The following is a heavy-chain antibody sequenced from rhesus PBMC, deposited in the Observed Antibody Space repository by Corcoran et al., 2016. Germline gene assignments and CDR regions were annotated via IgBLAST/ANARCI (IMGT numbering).Heavy chain of an antibody. D-gene: IGHD4-29*01. V-gene: IGHV4-99*01. CDR1: GYSISSGYY. CDR3: SSPPFRSSFTDF. Sequence: QVQLQESGPGLVKPSETLSITCAVSGYSISSGYYWGWIRQPPGKGLEYIGYISGSSESTSYNPSLNSPGTILIDTSKRQFSRKLISVTAAYTALHYLSSPPFRSSFTDFWGQLFLDT. J-gene: IGHJ4*01. CDR2: ISGSSEST.